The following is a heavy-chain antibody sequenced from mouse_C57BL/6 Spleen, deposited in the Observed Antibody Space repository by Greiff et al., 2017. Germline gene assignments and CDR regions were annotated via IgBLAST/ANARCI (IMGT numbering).Heavy chain of an antibody. Sequence: QVQLQQSGAELMKPGASVKLSCKATGYTFTGYWIEWVKQRPGHGLEWIGEILPGSGSTNYNEKFKGKGTFTADTSSDTAYMQLSSLTTDDSAIYCCARSPYNGSSYDWYFDVWGTGTTVTVSS. CDR3: ARSPYNGSSYDWYFDV. D-gene: IGHD1-1*01. J-gene: IGHJ1*03. V-gene: IGHV1-9*01. CDR2: ILPGSGST. CDR1: GYTFTGYW.